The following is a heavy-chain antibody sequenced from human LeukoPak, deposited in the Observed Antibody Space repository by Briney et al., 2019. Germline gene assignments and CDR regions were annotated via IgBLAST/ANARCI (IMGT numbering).Heavy chain of an antibody. Sequence: GGSLRLSCAASGFTFSEYFMSWIRQAPGKGLEWVSFIGTSYSYTNYADSVKGRFTISRDNAKNSLYLQMNSLRAEDTAVYYCARVRIGQQLDKYYYYAMDVWGQGTTVTVSS. V-gene: IGHV3-11*05. D-gene: IGHD6-13*01. J-gene: IGHJ6*02. CDR2: IGTSYSYT. CDR1: GFTFSEYF. CDR3: ARVRIGQQLDKYYYYAMDV.